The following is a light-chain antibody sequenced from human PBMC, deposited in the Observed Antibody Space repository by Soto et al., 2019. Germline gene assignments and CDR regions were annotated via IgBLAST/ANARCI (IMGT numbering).Light chain of an antibody. Sequence: EMVLTQSPGTLSMSPGERATVSCRASERVDSSYLAWYQQKPGQAPRLVIYGVFNRATGIPDRFSGSGSGTDFSLTISRLEPEDFAVYYCQQYGSSPYTFGQGTKLEI. V-gene: IGKV3-20*01. J-gene: IGKJ2*01. CDR2: GVF. CDR3: QQYGSSPYT. CDR1: ERVDSSY.